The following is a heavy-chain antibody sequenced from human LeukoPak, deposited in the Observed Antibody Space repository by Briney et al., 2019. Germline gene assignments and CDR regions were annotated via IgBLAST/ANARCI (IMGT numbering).Heavy chain of an antibody. Sequence: GESLKISCKGSGYRFPSYWIAWVRQMPGKGLEWMGIIYPGDSDTRYSPSFQGQVTISADKSISTAYLQWSSLKASDTAMYYCARSRGAAYSGSFDYWGQGTLVTVSS. J-gene: IGHJ4*02. V-gene: IGHV5-51*01. CDR1: GYRFPSYW. CDR3: ARSRGAAYSGSFDY. D-gene: IGHD1-26*01. CDR2: IYPGDSDT.